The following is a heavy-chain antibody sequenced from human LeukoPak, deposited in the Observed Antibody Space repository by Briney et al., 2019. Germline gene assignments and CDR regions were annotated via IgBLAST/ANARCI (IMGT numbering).Heavy chain of an antibody. CDR3: AKDRGSGSCLDY. Sequence: PGGSLRLSCAASGFTFSSHGMHWVRQAPGKGLEWVAFIRYDGSNKYYADSVKGRFTISRDNSKNSLYLQMNSLRTEDTALYYCAKDRGSGSCLDYWGQGTLVTVSS. J-gene: IGHJ4*02. D-gene: IGHD3-10*01. V-gene: IGHV3-30*02. CDR2: IRYDGSNK. CDR1: GFTFSSHG.